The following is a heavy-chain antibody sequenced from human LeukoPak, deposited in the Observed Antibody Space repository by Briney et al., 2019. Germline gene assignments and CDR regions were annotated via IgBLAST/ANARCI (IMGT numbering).Heavy chain of an antibody. V-gene: IGHV3-33*01. CDR3: ARGSDGYKYYFDY. J-gene: IGHJ4*02. Sequence: GRSLGLSCAASGFTFSSYGMHWVRQAPGKGLEWVAVIWYDGSNKYYADSVKGRFTISRDNSKNTLYLQMNSLRAEDTAVYYCARGSDGYKYYFDYWGQGTLVTVSS. CDR2: IWYDGSNK. CDR1: GFTFSSYG. D-gene: IGHD5-24*01.